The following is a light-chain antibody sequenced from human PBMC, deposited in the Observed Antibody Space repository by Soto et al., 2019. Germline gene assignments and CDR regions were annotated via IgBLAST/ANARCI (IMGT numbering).Light chain of an antibody. CDR2: GAS. Sequence: EIVMTQSPATLYVSTGARATLSCRASQSVSRTLAWYQQQPGQAPRLLIYGASTRATGIPARFSGSGSGTEFTLTISSLQSEDFAVYYCQQYNNWPGFGQGTKVDIK. CDR1: QSVSRT. J-gene: IGKJ1*01. V-gene: IGKV3-15*01. CDR3: QQYNNWPG.